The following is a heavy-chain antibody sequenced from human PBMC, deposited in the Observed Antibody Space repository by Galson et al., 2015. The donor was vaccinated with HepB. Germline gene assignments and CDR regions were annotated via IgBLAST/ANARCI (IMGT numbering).Heavy chain of an antibody. V-gene: IGHV3-23*01. CDR2: ISGSGGST. J-gene: IGHJ5*02. Sequence: SAISGSGGSTYYADSVKGRFTISRDNSKNTLYLQMNSLRAEDTAVYYCAKDRGVWYSSGSLRGWFDPWGQGTLVTVSS. D-gene: IGHD6-19*01. CDR3: AKDRGVWYSSGSLRGWFDP.